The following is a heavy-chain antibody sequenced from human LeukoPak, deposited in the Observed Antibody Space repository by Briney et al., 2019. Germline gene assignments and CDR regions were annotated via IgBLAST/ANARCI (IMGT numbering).Heavy chain of an antibody. CDR2: ISSSGSTI. CDR3: ARAGYDYVWGSYLVDY. J-gene: IGHJ4*02. D-gene: IGHD3-16*02. Sequence: PGGSLRLSCAASGFTFSSYEMNWVRQAPGKGLEWVSYISSSGSTIYYADSVKGRFTISRDNAKNSLYLQMNSLRAEDTAVYYCARAGYDYVWGSYLVDYWGQGTLVTVSS. CDR1: GFTFSSYE. V-gene: IGHV3-48*03.